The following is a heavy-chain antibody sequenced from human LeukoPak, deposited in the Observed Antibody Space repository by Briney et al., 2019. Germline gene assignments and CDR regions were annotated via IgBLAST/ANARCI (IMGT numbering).Heavy chain of an antibody. V-gene: IGHV3-21*04. CDR3: ALHINGDYESRFDP. Sequence: GGSLRLSCVASGFIFSDYSMDWVRQAPGKGLEWVSSISSSSAYIFYSDSVKGRFTISRDNAQSSLYLQMNSLRAEDTAIYYCALHINGDYESRFDPWGQGTLVTVSS. D-gene: IGHD4-17*01. CDR2: ISSSSAYI. J-gene: IGHJ5*02. CDR1: GFIFSDYS.